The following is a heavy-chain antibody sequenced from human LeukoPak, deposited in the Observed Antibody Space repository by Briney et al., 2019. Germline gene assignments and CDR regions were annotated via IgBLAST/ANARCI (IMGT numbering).Heavy chain of an antibody. CDR3: ARLVAGAFDY. CDR1: GFTFSSYE. CDR2: ISSSGSTI. V-gene: IGHV3-48*03. J-gene: IGHJ4*02. Sequence: AGGSLRLSCAASGFTFSSYEMNWVRQAPGKGLEWVSDISSSGSTIYYADSVKGRFTISRDKAKNSLYLQMNSLRAEDTAVYYCARLVAGAFDYWGQGTLVTAS. D-gene: IGHD1-26*01.